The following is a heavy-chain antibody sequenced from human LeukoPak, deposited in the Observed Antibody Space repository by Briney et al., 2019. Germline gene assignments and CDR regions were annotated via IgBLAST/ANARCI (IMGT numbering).Heavy chain of an antibody. D-gene: IGHD3-16*01. CDR1: GFTVSNNY. V-gene: IGHV3-66*02. CDR2: IYSGDNT. J-gene: IGHJ4*02. Sequence: GGSLRLSCAAPGFTVSNNYLSWVRQAPGKGLEWVSVIYSGDNTYYVESVKGRFTISRDNSKNTLFLQMNRLRAEDTAVYYCAGRRVLDASFDYWGQGILVTVSS. CDR3: AGRRVLDASFDY.